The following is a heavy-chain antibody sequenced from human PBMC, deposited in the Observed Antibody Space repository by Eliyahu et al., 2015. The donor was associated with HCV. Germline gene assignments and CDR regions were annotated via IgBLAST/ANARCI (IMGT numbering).Heavy chain of an antibody. Sequence: EVQLLESGGGLVQPGGSLXLSCAXSGFXFSSYAMSWVRQAPGKGLEWVSAISGSGGSTYYADSVKGRFTISRDNSKNTLYLQMNSLRAEDTAVYYCAKNWNYGDYFDYWGQGTLVTVSS. CDR3: AKNWNYGDYFDY. CDR1: GFXFSSYA. J-gene: IGHJ4*02. CDR2: ISGSGGST. D-gene: IGHD1-7*01. V-gene: IGHV3-23*01.